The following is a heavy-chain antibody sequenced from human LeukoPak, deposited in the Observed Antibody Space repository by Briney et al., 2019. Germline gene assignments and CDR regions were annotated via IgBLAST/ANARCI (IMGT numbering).Heavy chain of an antibody. J-gene: IGHJ6*03. CDR3: ARLVGAGKDYYYYYMDV. Sequence: SETLSLTCAVSGGSISSSNWWSWVRQPPGKGLEWIGEIYHSGSTNYNPSLKSRVTISVDKSKNQFSLKVSSVTAADTAVYYCARLVGAGKDYYYYYMDVWGKGTTVTVSS. CDR1: GGSISSSNW. CDR2: IYHSGST. D-gene: IGHD1-26*01. V-gene: IGHV4-4*02.